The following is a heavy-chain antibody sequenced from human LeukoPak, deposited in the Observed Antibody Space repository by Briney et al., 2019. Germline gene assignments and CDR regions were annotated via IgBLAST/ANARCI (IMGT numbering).Heavy chain of an antibody. V-gene: IGHV4-4*02. J-gene: IGHJ6*03. CDR1: GASISNTDW. CDR3: ARVPDYYYYYMDV. Sequence: PSGTLSLTCAVSGASISNTDWWSWVRQPPGKGLEWIGEIYHSGTTNYNPSLKSRVTISVDTSKNQFSLKLSSVTAADTAVYYCARVPDYYYYYMDVWGKGTTVTVSS. CDR2: IYHSGTT.